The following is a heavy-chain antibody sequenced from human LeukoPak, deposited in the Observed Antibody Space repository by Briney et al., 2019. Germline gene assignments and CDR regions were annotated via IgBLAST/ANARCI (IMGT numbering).Heavy chain of an antibody. CDR2: ISSSSSYI. CDR1: GFTFSSYS. J-gene: IGHJ3*02. D-gene: IGHD6-13*01. Sequence: GGSLRLSCATSGFTFSSYSMNWVRQAPGKGLEWVSSISSSSSYIYYADSVKGRFTISRDNAKNTLYLQMNSLSAEDTAVYYCASDSSTSSWYVGFGAFDIWGQGTMVTVSS. V-gene: IGHV3-21*01. CDR3: ASDSSTSSWYVGFGAFDI.